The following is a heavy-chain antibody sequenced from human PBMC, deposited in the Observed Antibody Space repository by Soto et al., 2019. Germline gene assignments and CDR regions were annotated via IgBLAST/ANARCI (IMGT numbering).Heavy chain of an antibody. CDR3: ARSRDIVVVVAATVAKYYYYGMDV. CDR2: IIPIFGTA. CDR1: GGTFSSYA. J-gene: IGHJ6*02. D-gene: IGHD2-15*01. Sequence: GASVKVSCKASGGTFSSYALSWVRQAPGQGLEWMGGIIPIFGTANYAQKFQGRVTITADESTSTAYMELSSLRSEDTAVYYCARSRDIVVVVAATVAKYYYYGMDVWGQGTTVTVSS. V-gene: IGHV1-69*13.